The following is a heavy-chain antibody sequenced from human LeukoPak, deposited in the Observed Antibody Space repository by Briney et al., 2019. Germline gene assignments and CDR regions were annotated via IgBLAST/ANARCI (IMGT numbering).Heavy chain of an antibody. CDR1: GGSISSYY. V-gene: IGHV4-59*01. J-gene: IGHJ5*02. Sequence: SETLSLTCTVSGGSISSYYWSWIRQPPGKGLEWIGYIYYSGSTNYNPSPKSRVTISVDSSRNQFSLKLSSVTAADTAVYYCASITMVRGSGWFDPWGQGTLVTVSS. CDR2: IYYSGST. CDR3: ASITMVRGSGWFDP. D-gene: IGHD3-10*01.